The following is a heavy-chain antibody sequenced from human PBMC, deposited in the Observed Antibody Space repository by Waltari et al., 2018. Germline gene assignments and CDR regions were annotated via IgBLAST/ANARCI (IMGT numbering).Heavy chain of an antibody. CDR2: IYYSGST. Sequence: QLQLQESGPGLVKPSETLSLTCTVSGGSISSSSYYWGWIRQPPGRGLEWLGSIYYSGSTYYNPSLKSRVTISVDTSKNQFSLKLSSVTAADTAVYYCARHEAWAARPAFTEYFQHWGQGTLVTVSS. CDR1: GGSISSSSYY. V-gene: IGHV4-39*01. D-gene: IGHD6-6*01. J-gene: IGHJ1*01. CDR3: ARHEAWAARPAFTEYFQH.